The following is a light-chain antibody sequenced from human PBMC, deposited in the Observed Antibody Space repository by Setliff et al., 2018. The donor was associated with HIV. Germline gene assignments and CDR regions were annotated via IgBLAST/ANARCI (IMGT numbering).Light chain of an antibody. J-gene: IGLJ1*01. Sequence: QSALTQPPSVSGAPGQRVTISCTGSSSNIGAGYDVHWYQHLPGTAPKLLIYGNINRPSGVPDRFSGSKSGTSASLAITGLQAEDEADYYCQSYDSSLSGYVFGTGTKVTVL. V-gene: IGLV1-40*01. CDR3: QSYDSSLSGYV. CDR1: SSNIGAGYD. CDR2: GNI.